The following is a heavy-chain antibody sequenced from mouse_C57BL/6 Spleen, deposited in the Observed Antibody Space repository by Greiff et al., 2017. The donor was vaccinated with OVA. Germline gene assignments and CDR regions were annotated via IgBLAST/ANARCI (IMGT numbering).Heavy chain of an antibody. V-gene: IGHV3-6*01. CDR1: GYSITSGYY. Sequence: EVKLQESGPGLVKPSQSLSLTCSVTGYSITSGYYWNWIRQFPGNKLEWMGYISYDGSNNYNPSLKNRISITRDTSKNQFFLKLNSVTTEDTATYYCAREGVYYGSSSYAMDYWGQGTSVTVSS. CDR2: ISYDGSN. D-gene: IGHD1-1*01. CDR3: AREGVYYGSSSYAMDY. J-gene: IGHJ4*01.